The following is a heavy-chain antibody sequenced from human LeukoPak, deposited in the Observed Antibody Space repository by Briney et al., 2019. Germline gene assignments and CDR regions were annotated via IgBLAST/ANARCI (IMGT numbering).Heavy chain of an antibody. V-gene: IGHV1-3*01. CDR2: INAGSGNT. D-gene: IGHD3-10*01. CDR3: AREFLWFGDLPAFDY. Sequence: VASVKVSCKASGYTFTRYTMHWVRQAPGQRLEWVGRINAGSGNTKYSQNFQGRVTITRDTSASIAYMELSSLRCEDTAIYYCAREFLWFGDLPAFDYWRQGTLVPVSS. J-gene: IGHJ4*02. CDR1: GYTFTRYT.